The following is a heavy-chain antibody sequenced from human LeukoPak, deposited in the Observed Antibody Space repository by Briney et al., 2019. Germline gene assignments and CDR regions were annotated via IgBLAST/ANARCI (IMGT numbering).Heavy chain of an antibody. CDR1: GYTFTSYG. V-gene: IGHV1-18*01. J-gene: IGHJ4*02. D-gene: IGHD5-18*01. CDR2: ISAYDSNT. CDR3: ARVVDTAMVPDY. Sequence: ASVKVSCKASGYTFTSYGISWVRQAPGQGLEWMGWISAYDSNTNYAQKLQGRVTMTTDTSTSTAYMELRSLRSDDTAVYYCARVVDTAMVPDYWGQGTLVTVSS.